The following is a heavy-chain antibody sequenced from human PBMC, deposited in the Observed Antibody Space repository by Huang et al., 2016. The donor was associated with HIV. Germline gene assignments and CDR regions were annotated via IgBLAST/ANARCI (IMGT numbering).Heavy chain of an antibody. V-gene: IGHV3-30*18. D-gene: IGHD2-15*01. CDR3: AKESRWFSDFDH. J-gene: IGHJ4*02. CDR1: GFKLSGFG. Sequence: QVHLVESGGGVVQPGGSLRLSCAASGFKLSGFGMHWVLQAPVKGLGWVGVISDDGRRQVYTDAVKGRFTISRDNSDNTLSLQMKGLRPDDTAVYYCAKESRWFSDFDHWGQGVLVSVSS. CDR2: ISDDGRRQ.